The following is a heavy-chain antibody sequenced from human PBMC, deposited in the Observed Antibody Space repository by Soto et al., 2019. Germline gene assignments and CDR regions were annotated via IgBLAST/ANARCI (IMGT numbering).Heavy chain of an antibody. V-gene: IGHV1-69*08. CDR1: GGTFSNDI. Sequence: QVQLVQSGAEVKKPGSSVKVSCKASGGTFSNDIITWVRQAPGQGLEWMGRIIPRLDIANYAQKFQGRVTITADKSTSTAYMELNSRRSEDTAVYYYARDSPIVSTFSGYDAIDYWGQGNLVTVSS. CDR3: ARDSPIVSTFSGYDAIDY. D-gene: IGHD5-12*01. CDR2: IIPRLDIA. J-gene: IGHJ4*02.